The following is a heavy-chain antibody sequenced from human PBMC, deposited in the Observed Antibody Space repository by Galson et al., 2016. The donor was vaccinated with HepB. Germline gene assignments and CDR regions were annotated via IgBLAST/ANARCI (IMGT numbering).Heavy chain of an antibody. V-gene: IGHV1-46*01. Sequence: SVKVSCKASGYNFISFHLHWVRQAPGQGLEWVGIINPEGGSTIHAQKFQGRVTMTRDTSTSTVYLELSSLRSEATAVYYCARASFWFGELFSDGMDVWGQGTTVTVSS. J-gene: IGHJ6*02. CDR1: GYNFISFH. CDR2: INPEGGST. D-gene: IGHD3-10*01. CDR3: ARASFWFGELFSDGMDV.